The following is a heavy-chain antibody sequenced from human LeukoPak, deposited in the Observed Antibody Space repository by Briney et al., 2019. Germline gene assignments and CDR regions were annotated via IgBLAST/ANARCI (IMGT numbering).Heavy chain of an antibody. CDR3: ARRALPPAYCGGDCFDAFDI. D-gene: IGHD2-21*02. CDR2: IDPSDSYT. Sequence: GESLKVSCKGSGYRFTSYWISWVRQMPGKGLEWMGRIDPSDSYTNYSPSFQGHVTISADKSISTAYLQWSSLEASDTAMYYCARRALPPAYCGGDCFDAFDIWGQGTMVTVSS. J-gene: IGHJ3*02. V-gene: IGHV5-10-1*01. CDR1: GYRFTSYW.